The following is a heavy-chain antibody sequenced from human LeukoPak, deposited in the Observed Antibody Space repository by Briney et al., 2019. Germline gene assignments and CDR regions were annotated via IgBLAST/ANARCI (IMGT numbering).Heavy chain of an antibody. V-gene: IGHV1-18*01. D-gene: IGHD3-22*01. CDR2: ISAYNGNT. CDR3: ARVVNYYDSSGYSDY. J-gene: IGHJ4*02. CDR1: GYTFTSYG. Sequence: ASVKVSCMASGYTFTSYGISWVRQAPGQGLEWIGWISAYNGNTNYAQKLQGRVTMTTDTSTSTAYMELRSLRSDDTAVYYCARVVNYYDSSGYSDYWGQGTLVTVSS.